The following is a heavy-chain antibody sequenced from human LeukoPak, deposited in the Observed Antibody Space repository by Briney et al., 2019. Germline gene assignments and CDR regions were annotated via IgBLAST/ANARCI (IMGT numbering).Heavy chain of an antibody. J-gene: IGHJ4*02. Sequence: PGGSLRLSCAASGTNFRASGMHWVRQAPGMGLEWVTFIQTDGSDKKYAASVAGRFTISRDSSKNTVYLHMNSLRPDDTALYYCAREGGTVVVGRFDYWGQGTLVTVSS. D-gene: IGHD2-2*01. CDR1: GTNFRASG. CDR2: IQTDGSDK. CDR3: AREGGTVVVGRFDY. V-gene: IGHV3-30*02.